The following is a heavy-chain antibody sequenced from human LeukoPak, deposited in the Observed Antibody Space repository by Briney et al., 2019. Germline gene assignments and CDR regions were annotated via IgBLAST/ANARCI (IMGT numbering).Heavy chain of an antibody. CDR2: INPSGGST. D-gene: IGHD3-3*01. J-gene: IGHJ4*02. CDR1: GYTFTSYY. Sequence: ASVTVSCTASGYTFTSYYMHWVRQAPGQGLEWMGIINPSGGSTSYAQKFQGRVTMTRDTSTSTVYMELSSLRSEDTAVYYCARDEQSGYFDYWGQGTLVTVSS. CDR3: ARDEQSGYFDY. V-gene: IGHV1-46*01.